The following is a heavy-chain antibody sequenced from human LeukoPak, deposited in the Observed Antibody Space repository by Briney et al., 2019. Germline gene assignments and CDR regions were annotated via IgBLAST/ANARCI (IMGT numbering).Heavy chain of an antibody. Sequence: PGGSLRLSCAASGFTFSSYWMSWVRQAPGKGLEWVSSISSSSSYIYYADSVKGRFTISRDNAKNSLYLQMNSLRAEDTAVYYCARVGAAAGTGDYWGQGTLVTVSS. CDR2: ISSSSSYI. CDR1: GFTFSSYW. D-gene: IGHD6-13*01. J-gene: IGHJ4*02. CDR3: ARVGAAAGTGDY. V-gene: IGHV3-21*01.